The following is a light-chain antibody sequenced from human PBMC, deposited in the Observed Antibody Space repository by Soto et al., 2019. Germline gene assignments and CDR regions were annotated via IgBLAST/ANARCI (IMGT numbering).Light chain of an antibody. J-gene: IGKJ2*01. CDR1: QSVGSN. V-gene: IGKV3-15*01. Sequence: EIVLTQSPAILPVSPGERVILSCRASQSVGSNLAWYQHKPGQAPRLLIHGASIRATDVPARFRGSGSGTDFSLIISSLQSDDLAVYYCHQYNNWPPTYTFGLGTRLEIK. CDR2: GAS. CDR3: HQYNNWPPTYT.